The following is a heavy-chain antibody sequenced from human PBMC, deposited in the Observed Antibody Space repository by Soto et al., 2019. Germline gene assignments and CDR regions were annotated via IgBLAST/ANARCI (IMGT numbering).Heavy chain of an antibody. CDR2: IIPVFAKA. V-gene: IGHV1-69*06. D-gene: IGHD1-7*01. Sequence: SVKVSCKASGGSFSTFAITWVRQAPGQGLEWLGGIIPVFAKATYAQKFQGRVIITADRSTSTAYMELTSLTSEDTAVYYCAREPSQGDNWKYVGWFDPWGQGTLVTVSS. J-gene: IGHJ5*02. CDR3: AREPSQGDNWKYVGWFDP. CDR1: GGSFSTFA.